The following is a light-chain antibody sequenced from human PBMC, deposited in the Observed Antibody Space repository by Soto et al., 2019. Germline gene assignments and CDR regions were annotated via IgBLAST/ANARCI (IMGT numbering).Light chain of an antibody. CDR1: QSISSY. CDR3: QPSYSTSWT. CDR2: AAS. V-gene: IGKV1-39*01. J-gene: IGKJ1*01. Sequence: DIQMTQSPSSLSASVGDRVTITCRASQSISSYLNWYQQKPGKAPKLLIYAASSLQSGVPSRFSGSGSGTDFTLTISSLQPEDFATYYCQPSYSTSWTFRQGTKVEIK.